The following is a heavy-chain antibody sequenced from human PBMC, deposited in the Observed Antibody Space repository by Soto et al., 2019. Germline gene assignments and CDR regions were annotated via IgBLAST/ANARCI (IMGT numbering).Heavy chain of an antibody. V-gene: IGHV3-73*01. D-gene: IGHD4-4*01. Sequence: GGSLRLSCVVSGFTVSSNYMSWVRQASGKGLEWVGRVRSKTQNYATEFAASVRGRFTISRDESKKTIYLHMSGLKTEDTAVYYCTRHTVDYWGQGTPVTVSS. J-gene: IGHJ4*02. CDR2: VRSKTQNYAT. CDR1: GFTVSSNY. CDR3: TRHTVDY.